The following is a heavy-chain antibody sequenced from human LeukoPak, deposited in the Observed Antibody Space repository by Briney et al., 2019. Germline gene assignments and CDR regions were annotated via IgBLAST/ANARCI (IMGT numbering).Heavy chain of an antibody. CDR3: ARHSNGGDCSGGSCYVFDY. Sequence: SETLSLTCTVSGGSISSYYWSWIRQPPGKGLEWIGYIYYSGSTNYNPSLKSRVNISVDPSPNQFSLKLISVTAAATAVYYCARHSNGGDCSGGSCYVFDYWGQGTPVTVYS. CDR2: IYYSGST. D-gene: IGHD2-15*01. V-gene: IGHV4-59*08. CDR1: GGSISSYY. J-gene: IGHJ4*02.